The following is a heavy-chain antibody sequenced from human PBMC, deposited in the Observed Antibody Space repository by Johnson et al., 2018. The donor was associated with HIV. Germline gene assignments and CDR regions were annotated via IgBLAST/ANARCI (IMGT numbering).Heavy chain of an antibody. V-gene: IGHV3-30*02. CDR1: GFTLSFYW. CDR2: IRYDGSNE. Sequence: QVQLVESGGGVVQPGGSLRLSCAASGFTLSFYWMTWVRQAPGKGLEWVTFIRYDGSNEYYADSVKGRFTISRDNSKNTLYLQMNSLRVEDTAVYYCAREQATLFFRASGAAFDIWGQGTMVTVSS. J-gene: IGHJ3*02. CDR3: AREQATLFFRASGAAFDI. D-gene: IGHD3-3*01.